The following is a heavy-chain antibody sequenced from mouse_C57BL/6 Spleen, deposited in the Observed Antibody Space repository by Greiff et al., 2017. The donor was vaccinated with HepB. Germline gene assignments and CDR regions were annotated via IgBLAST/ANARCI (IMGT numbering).Heavy chain of an antibody. D-gene: IGHD2-4*01. V-gene: IGHV6-3*01. CDR3: TSDYVLFDY. CDR2: IRLKSDNYAT. CDR1: GFTFSNYW. Sequence: EVKLMESGGGLVQPGGSMKLSCVASGFTFSNYWMNWVRQSPEKGLEWVAQIRLKSDNYATHYAESVKGRFTISRDDSKSSVYLQMNNLRAEDTGIYYCTSDYVLFDYWGQGTTLTVSS. J-gene: IGHJ2*01.